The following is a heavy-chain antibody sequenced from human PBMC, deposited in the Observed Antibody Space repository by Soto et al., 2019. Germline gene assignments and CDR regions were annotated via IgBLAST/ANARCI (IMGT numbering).Heavy chain of an antibody. CDR1: GYTFTGFY. J-gene: IGHJ4*02. Sequence: ASVKVSCKASGYTFTGFYMHWVRQAPGQGLEWMGWINPNSGGTSYAQKFQGRVTMTRDTSISSVSMELNRLRSDDTAVYYCARDLAGDDYFDYWGQGTLVTVSS. D-gene: IGHD6-19*01. V-gene: IGHV1-2*02. CDR3: ARDLAGDDYFDY. CDR2: INPNSGGT.